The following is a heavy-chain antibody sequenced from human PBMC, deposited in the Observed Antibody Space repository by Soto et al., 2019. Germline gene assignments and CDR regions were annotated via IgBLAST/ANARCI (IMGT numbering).Heavy chain of an antibody. Sequence: EVQLVESGGGLVQPGGSLRLSCVASGFTFSSYGMNWVRQSPGKGLEWLSSISKTGTTTYYADSVKGRFTISRDNAKNSLYLQKNSLRDEDMAVYYCASDGYCVSSCCSFLSDDWGQGTTVTVSS. CDR3: ASDGYCVSSCCSFLSDD. J-gene: IGHJ6*02. D-gene: IGHD2-2*03. CDR1: GFTFSSYG. CDR2: ISKTGTTT. V-gene: IGHV3-48*02.